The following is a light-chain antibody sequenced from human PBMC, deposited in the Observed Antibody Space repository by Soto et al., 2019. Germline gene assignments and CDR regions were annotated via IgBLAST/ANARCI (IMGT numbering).Light chain of an antibody. CDR3: QQYNSYPYT. Sequence: DILMTQSPSALSASVGDRVTITCRASQSISTFLAWYQQKPRKAPNLLIYYASNLQSGVPSRFGGSGSGTEFSLTISTLQPDDFATYYCQQYNSYPYTFGQGTKLEIK. V-gene: IGKV1-5*03. CDR1: QSISTF. J-gene: IGKJ2*01. CDR2: YAS.